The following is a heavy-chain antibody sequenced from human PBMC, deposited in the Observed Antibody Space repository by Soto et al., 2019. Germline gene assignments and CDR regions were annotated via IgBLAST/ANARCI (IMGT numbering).Heavy chain of an antibody. CDR2: INAGNGNT. Sequence: QVQLVQSGAEVKKPGASVKVSCKASGYTFTSYAMHWVRQAPGQRLEWMGWINAGNGNTKYSQKFQGRVNITRDTSASTAYMELSSLRSEDTAVYYCARGWFGAYGDYPFDYWGQGTLVTVSS. V-gene: IGHV1-3*01. CDR1: GYTFTSYA. J-gene: IGHJ4*02. CDR3: ARGWFGAYGDYPFDY. D-gene: IGHD4-17*01.